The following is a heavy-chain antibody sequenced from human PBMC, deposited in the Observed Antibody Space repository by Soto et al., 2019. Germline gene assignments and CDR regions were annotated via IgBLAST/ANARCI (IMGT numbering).Heavy chain of an antibody. J-gene: IGHJ4*02. Sequence: QVQLVESGGGVVQPGRSLRLSCAASGFTFSSYAMHWVRQAPGKGLERVAVISYDGGNKYYADSVKGRFTISRDNSKNTLYLQMNRLGAEDTDVYSCARDQRRGVVVVTGILDYGLQGTLVTVSS. CDR1: GFTFSSYA. D-gene: IGHD2-21*02. CDR2: ISYDGGNK. CDR3: ARDQRRGVVVVTGILDY. V-gene: IGHV3-30-3*01.